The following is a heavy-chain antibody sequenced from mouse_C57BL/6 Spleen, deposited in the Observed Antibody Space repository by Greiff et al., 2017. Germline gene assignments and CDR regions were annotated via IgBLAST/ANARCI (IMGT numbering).Heavy chain of an antibody. CDR1: GFTFTDYA. J-gene: IGHJ2*01. CDR2: ISTYYGAA. D-gene: IGHD1-1*01. CDR3: ERDYGSSYYCDY. Sequence: VQLQQSGPELVRPGVSVKISCKGSGFTFTDYAMHWVKQSHAKSLAWIGVISTYYGAASYNQKFKDKATMTVDKSSSTAYMELARLTSEDSAVYYCERDYGSSYYCDYWGQGTTLTVSS. V-gene: IGHV1-67*01.